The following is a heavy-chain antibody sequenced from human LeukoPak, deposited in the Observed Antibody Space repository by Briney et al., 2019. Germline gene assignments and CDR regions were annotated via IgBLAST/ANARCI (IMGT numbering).Heavy chain of an antibody. J-gene: IGHJ4*02. CDR1: GGSISGYH. D-gene: IGHD6-19*01. CDR2: ISGSGGST. CDR3: AKRKWLVELS. V-gene: IGHV3-23*01. Sequence: ETLSLTCNVSGGSISGYHWSWIRQPPGKGLEWVSAISGSGGSTYYADSVKGRFTISRDNSKNTLYLQMNSLRAEDTAVYYCAKRKWLVELSWGQGTLVTVSS.